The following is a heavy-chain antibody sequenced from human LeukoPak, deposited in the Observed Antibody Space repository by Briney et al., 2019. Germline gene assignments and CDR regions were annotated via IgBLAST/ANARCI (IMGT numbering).Heavy chain of an antibody. CDR2: ISSSGSTI. CDR3: ARDPDILGFDY. V-gene: IGHV3-48*03. J-gene: IGHJ4*02. D-gene: IGHD3-9*01. CDR1: GFTFSSYE. Sequence: GGSLRLSCAASGFTFSSYEMNWVRQAPGRGLEWVSYISSSGSTIYYADSVKGRFTISRDSAKNSLYLQMNSLRAEDTAVYYCARDPDILGFDYWGQGTLVTVSS.